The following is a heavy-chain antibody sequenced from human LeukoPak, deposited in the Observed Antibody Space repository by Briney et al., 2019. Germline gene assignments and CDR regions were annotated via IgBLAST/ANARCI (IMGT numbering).Heavy chain of an antibody. CDR2: IYYSGST. Sequence: SETLSLTCAVYGGSFSGYYWSWIRQPPGKGLEWIGYIYYSGSTNYNPSLKSRVTISVDTSKNQFSLKLSSVTAADTAVYYCARVVTHSGDDAFDIWGQGTMVTVSS. CDR3: ARVVTHSGDDAFDI. V-gene: IGHV4-59*01. D-gene: IGHD2-21*02. J-gene: IGHJ3*02. CDR1: GGSFSGYY.